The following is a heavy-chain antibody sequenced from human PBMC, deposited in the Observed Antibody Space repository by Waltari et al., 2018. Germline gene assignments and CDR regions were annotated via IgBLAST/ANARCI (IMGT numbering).Heavy chain of an antibody. CDR3: ARDLDSSGYYSNYFDY. CDR2: IYTSGST. J-gene: IGHJ4*02. D-gene: IGHD3-22*01. V-gene: IGHV4-61*02. Sequence: QVQLQESGPGLVKPSQTLSLTCTVSGGSISSGSYYWSWLRQPAGKGLEWIGRIYTSGSTNYNPSLKSRVTISVDTSKNQFSLKLSSVTAADTAVYYCARDLDSSGYYSNYFDYWGQGTLVTVSS. CDR1: GGSISSGSYY.